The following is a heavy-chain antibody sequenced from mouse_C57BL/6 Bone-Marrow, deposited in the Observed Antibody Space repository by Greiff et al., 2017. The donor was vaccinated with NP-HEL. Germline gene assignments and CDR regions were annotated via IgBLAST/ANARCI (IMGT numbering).Heavy chain of an antibody. V-gene: IGHV14-4*01. Sequence: VQLQQSGAELVRPGASVKLSCTASGFNIKDDYMHWVKQRPEQGLEWIGWIDPENGDTEYASKFQGKATITAYTSSNTAYLQLSSLTSEDTAVYYCTPLYLYFDYWGQGTTLTVSS. CDR2: IDPENGDT. CDR3: TPLYLYFDY. D-gene: IGHD5-1*01. CDR1: GFNIKDDY. J-gene: IGHJ2*01.